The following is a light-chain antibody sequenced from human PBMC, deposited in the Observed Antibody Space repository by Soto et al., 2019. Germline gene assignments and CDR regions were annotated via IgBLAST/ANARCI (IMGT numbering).Light chain of an antibody. CDR1: QPISTF. J-gene: IGKJ1*01. V-gene: IGKV1-39*01. Sequence: EILITGSRCSLNKSDGDRVTITCRASQPISTFLNWYQQGTGKAPRLLIYDASTLHSGVPSRFSGSGSGTHFTLTISSLRPEDVATYYCQHSYNTPWTFGQGTKVVIK. CDR3: QHSYNTPWT. CDR2: DAS.